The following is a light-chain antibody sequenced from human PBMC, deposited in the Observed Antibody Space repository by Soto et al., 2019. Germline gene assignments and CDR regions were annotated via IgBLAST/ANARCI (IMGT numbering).Light chain of an antibody. CDR3: QQSYSTLWT. CDR2: AAS. CDR1: QSISSY. J-gene: IGKJ1*01. Sequence: DIQMTQSPSSLSASVGDRVTITCRASQSISSYLNWYQQKPGKAPKLLIYAASSLQSGVPSSFSGSGSGTDFTLTISSLQPEDFATYYCQQSYSTLWTFGQGTNVDIK. V-gene: IGKV1-39*01.